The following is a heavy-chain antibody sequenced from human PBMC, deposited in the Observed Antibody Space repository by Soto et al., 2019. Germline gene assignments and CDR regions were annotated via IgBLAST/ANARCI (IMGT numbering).Heavy chain of an antibody. J-gene: IGHJ5*02. CDR1: GFTFSSYS. CDR3: AREGGNLNWFDP. Sequence: EVQLVESGGGLVQPGGSLRLSCAASGFTFSSYSMNWVRQAPGKGLEWVSYISSSSSTIYYADSVKGRFTISRDNAKNRLYLQMKRLRDEDTAVYYCAREGGNLNWFDPWGQGTLVTVSS. V-gene: IGHV3-48*02. D-gene: IGHD1-26*01. CDR2: ISSSSSTI.